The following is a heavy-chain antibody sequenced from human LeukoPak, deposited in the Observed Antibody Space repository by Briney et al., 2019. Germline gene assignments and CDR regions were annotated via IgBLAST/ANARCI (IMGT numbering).Heavy chain of an antibody. CDR1: GFTFSNYN. CDR3: ARGGFSHGFDL. D-gene: IGHD2/OR15-2a*01. J-gene: IGHJ4*02. Sequence: GGSLRLSCAASGFTFSNYNMNWVRQAPGKGLVWVSRVDNDGSGSIYADSVKGRFTTSRDNAKNTVFLQMNSLRVEDTAVYYCARGGFSHGFDLWGQGTRVTVSS. V-gene: IGHV3-74*01. CDR2: VDNDGSGS.